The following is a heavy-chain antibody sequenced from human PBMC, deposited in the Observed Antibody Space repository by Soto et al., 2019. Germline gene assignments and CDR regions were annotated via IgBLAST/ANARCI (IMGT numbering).Heavy chain of an antibody. Sequence: XSVKVSCKASGYTFTTYGITWLRQAPGQGLEWMGWISAYDGSTNYAQKLLGRVSMTTGSSTNTAYMELRSLRSDDTAVYYCARDPANAYSSSSFDYWGQGTLVTVSS. V-gene: IGHV1-18*04. J-gene: IGHJ4*02. D-gene: IGHD6-6*01. CDR2: ISAYDGST. CDR3: ARDPANAYSSSSFDY. CDR1: GYTFTTYG.